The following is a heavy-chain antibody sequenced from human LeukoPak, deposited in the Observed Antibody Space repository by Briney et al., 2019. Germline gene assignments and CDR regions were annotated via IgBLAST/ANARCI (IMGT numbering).Heavy chain of an antibody. CDR1: GGSISSYY. CDR2: IYYSVST. D-gene: IGHD3-22*01. Sequence: PSETLSLTCTVSGGSISSYYWSWIRQPPGKGLEWIGDIYYSVSTNYNPSLKSRVTISVDTSKNQYSLKLSSVTAADTAVYYCARVGGYYYPFDYWGQGTLVTVSS. V-gene: IGHV4-59*01. J-gene: IGHJ4*02. CDR3: ARVGGYYYPFDY.